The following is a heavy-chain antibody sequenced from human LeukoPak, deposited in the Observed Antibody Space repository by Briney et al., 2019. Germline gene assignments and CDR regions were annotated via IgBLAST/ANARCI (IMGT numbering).Heavy chain of an antibody. CDR1: GFTVSSNY. J-gene: IGHJ4*02. Sequence: GGSLRLSCAASGFTVSSNYMSWVRQAPGKGLEWVSVIYSGGSTYYADSVKGRFTISRDNSKNTLYLQMNSLRAEDTAVYYCARSLGGGWYGFLDYWGQGTLVTVSS. CDR2: IYSGGST. CDR3: ARSLGGGWYGFLDY. D-gene: IGHD6-19*01. V-gene: IGHV3-53*01.